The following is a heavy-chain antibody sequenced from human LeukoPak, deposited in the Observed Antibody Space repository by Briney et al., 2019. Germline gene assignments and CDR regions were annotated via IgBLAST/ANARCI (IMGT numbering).Heavy chain of an antibody. D-gene: IGHD6-19*01. J-gene: IGHJ4*02. CDR1: GGSFSGYY. CDR2: INHSGST. V-gene: IGHV4-34*01. CDR3: ASLSSGWYGDFDY. Sequence: SETLSLTCAVYGGSFSGYYWSWIRQPPGEGLEWIGEINHSGSTNYNPSLKSRVTISVDTSKNQFSLKLSSVTAADTAVYYCASLSSGWYGDFDYWGQGTLVTVSS.